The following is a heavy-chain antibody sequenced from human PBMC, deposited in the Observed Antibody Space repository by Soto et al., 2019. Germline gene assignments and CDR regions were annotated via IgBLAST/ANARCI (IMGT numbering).Heavy chain of an antibody. V-gene: IGHV1-24*01. CDR3: ATLGSSYAIERYFDY. CDR1: GYTLTVLS. D-gene: IGHD2-8*01. Sequence: GASVKVSCKVAGYTLTVLSMHWVRQAPGKGLEWMGGFDPEDGETIYAQKFQGRVTMTEDTSTDTAYMELSSLRSEDTAVYYCATLGSSYAIERYFDYWGQGTLVTVSS. J-gene: IGHJ4*02. CDR2: FDPEDGET.